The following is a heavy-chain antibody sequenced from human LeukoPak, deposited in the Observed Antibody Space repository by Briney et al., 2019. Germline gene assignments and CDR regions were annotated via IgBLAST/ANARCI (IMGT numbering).Heavy chain of an antibody. CDR2: INPSGGST. Sequence: ASVTVSCKASGYTFTSYYIHWVRQAPGQGLEWMGIINPSGGSTSYAQKFQGRVTMTRDTSTSTVYMELSSLRSEDTAVYYCARDRRVAVAGTSFGYWGQGTLVTVSS. CDR3: ARDRRVAVAGTSFGY. V-gene: IGHV1-46*01. J-gene: IGHJ4*02. CDR1: GYTFTSYY. D-gene: IGHD6-19*01.